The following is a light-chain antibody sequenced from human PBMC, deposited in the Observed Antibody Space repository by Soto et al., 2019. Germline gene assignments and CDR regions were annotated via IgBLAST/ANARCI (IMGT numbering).Light chain of an antibody. CDR1: QSISRS. V-gene: IGKV3-15*01. J-gene: IGKJ2*01. CDR2: DAF. CDR3: HQYNSWPPGT. Sequence: EIVLTQSPGTLSLSPGERATLSCRASQSISRSLAWYQHKPGQAPRLLISDAFTRATGIPARFSGSGFGTEFTLTISSLQSEDFALYYCHQYNSWPPGTFGQGTKVDIK.